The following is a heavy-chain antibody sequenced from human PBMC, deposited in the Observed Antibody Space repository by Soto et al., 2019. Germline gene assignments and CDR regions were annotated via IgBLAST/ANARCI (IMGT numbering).Heavy chain of an antibody. D-gene: IGHD3-9*01. J-gene: IGHJ6*02. CDR3: ARDFTITGMDV. V-gene: IGHV3-11*01. Sequence: QAQLVESGGGLVKPGGSLRLSCAASGFSLSDYYMSWIRQAPGKGLEWVSYISRSDSNIYYADSVKGRFTVSTDNAKNSLYLQMNSLRAEDTAVYYCARDFTITGMDVWGQGTAVTVSS. CDR1: GFSLSDYY. CDR2: ISRSDSNI.